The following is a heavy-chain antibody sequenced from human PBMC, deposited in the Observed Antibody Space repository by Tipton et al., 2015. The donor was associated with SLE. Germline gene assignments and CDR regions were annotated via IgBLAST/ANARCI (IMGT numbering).Heavy chain of an antibody. Sequence: TLSLTCVVSGASVSSGNWWSWVRQPPGKGLEWIGEIYDSGNTNYNPSLRGRVSISVDKSKNQFSLNLGSVTAADTAVYYCARDVDGYRAFDCWGQGTLVTVSS. D-gene: IGHD5-24*01. J-gene: IGHJ4*02. CDR1: GASVSSGNW. CDR3: ARDVDGYRAFDC. CDR2: IYDSGNT. V-gene: IGHV4-4*02.